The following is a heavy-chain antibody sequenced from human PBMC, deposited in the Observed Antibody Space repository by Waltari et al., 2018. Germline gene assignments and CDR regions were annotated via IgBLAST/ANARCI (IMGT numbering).Heavy chain of an antibody. V-gene: IGHV4-38-2*02. D-gene: IGHD3-3*01. CDR3: ARADYDFWSGYPEPFDY. CDR2: IYHSGST. J-gene: IGHJ4*02. Sequence: QVQLQESGPGLVKPSETLSLTCTVSGYSISSGYYWGWIRQPPGKGLEWIGSIYHSGSTSYNPSLTSLVTISVDTSKNQFSLKLSSVTAADTAVYYCARADYDFWSGYPEPFDYWGQGTLVTVSS. CDR1: GYSISSGYY.